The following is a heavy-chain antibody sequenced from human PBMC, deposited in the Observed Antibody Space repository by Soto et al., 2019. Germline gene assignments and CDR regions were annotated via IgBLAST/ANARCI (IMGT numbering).Heavy chain of an antibody. Sequence: ASDPLSLTGTVSGGSISSSSDCWGWLRQHPGKGLEWIGTIYHSGATYYNPSLESRVTMSVDTSNNHFSLKMTSVTAADTAVYFCVRLNFNYETCATIDIRGQGTVVTVSS. D-gene: IGHD3-16*01. CDR3: VRLNFNYETCATIDI. J-gene: IGHJ3*02. CDR2: IYHSGAT. CDR1: GGSISSSSDC. V-gene: IGHV4-39*02.